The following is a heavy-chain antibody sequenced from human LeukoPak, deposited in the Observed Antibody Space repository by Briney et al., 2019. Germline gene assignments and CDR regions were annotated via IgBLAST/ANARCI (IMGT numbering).Heavy chain of an antibody. V-gene: IGHV3-9*01. CDR3: AKVRQWLVQDDAFDI. Sequence: PGGSLRLSCAASGFTFDDCAMHWVRQAPGKGLEWVSGISWNSGSIVYADSVKGRFTISRDNAKNSLYLQMNSLRAEDTALYYCAKVRQWLVQDDAFDIWGQGTMVTVSS. CDR1: GFTFDDCA. J-gene: IGHJ3*02. CDR2: ISWNSGSI. D-gene: IGHD6-19*01.